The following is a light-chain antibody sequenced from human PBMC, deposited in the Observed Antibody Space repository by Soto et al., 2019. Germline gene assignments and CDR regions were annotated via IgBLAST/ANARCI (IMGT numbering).Light chain of an antibody. CDR2: EGT. J-gene: IGLJ3*02. V-gene: IGLV2-23*03. Sequence: QSALTQPASVSGSPGQSITISCIGTSNDVGSYNLVSWYQQHPGKAPTLIIYEGTQRPSGVSDRFSGAKSGNTASLTISCFQAEDEADYPCCSYAGRNTFLVFGGGTKLTVL. CDR1: SNDVGSYNL. CDR3: CSYAGRNTFLV.